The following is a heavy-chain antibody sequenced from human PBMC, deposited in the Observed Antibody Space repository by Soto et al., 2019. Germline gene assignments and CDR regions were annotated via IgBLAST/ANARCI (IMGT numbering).Heavy chain of an antibody. CDR3: AIAMAGKWHPFAY. D-gene: IGHD6-19*01. CDR2: IWYDGSNT. J-gene: IGHJ4*01. Sequence: WWSLRHSFLAARFLLRGCRVHWVRQAPGKGLGWVSVIWYDGSNTYQGESVKGRFTMSRDISKNTLYLQMDSLRPEDTAVYYCAIAMAGKWHPFAYGGHGTLVTVSS. CDR1: RFLLRGCR. V-gene: IGHV3-33*01.